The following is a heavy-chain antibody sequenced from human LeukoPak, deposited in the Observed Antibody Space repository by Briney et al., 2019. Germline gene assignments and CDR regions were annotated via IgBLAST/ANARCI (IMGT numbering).Heavy chain of an antibody. J-gene: IGHJ4*02. CDR3: ARERRSYSSGSYYFDY. D-gene: IGHD3-10*01. V-gene: IGHV4-39*07. CDR1: GDSISSSSHF. CDR2: IYYNGNT. Sequence: SETLSLTCTVSGDSISSSSHFWGWIRQPPGTGLEWIGSIYYNGNTFYNPSLKSRVTISLDASKNQFSLKLTSVTAADTAVYYCARERRSYSSGSYYFDYWGQGTLVTVSS.